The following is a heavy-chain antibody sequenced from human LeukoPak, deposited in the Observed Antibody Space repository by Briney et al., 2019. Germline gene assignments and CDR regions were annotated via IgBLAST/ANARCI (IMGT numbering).Heavy chain of an antibody. J-gene: IGHJ4*02. CDR1: GYTFTGYY. V-gene: IGHV1-2*02. CDR2: INPKSGGT. CDR3: ARTLYIASAPGGFDY. D-gene: IGHD3-16*01. Sequence: ASVKVSCKASGYTFTGYYIHWVRQAPGQGLEWMGWINPKSGGTNYAQKFQGRVTMTRDTSINTAYMELSRLRSGDTAVYYCARTLYIASAPGGFDYWGQGTLVTVSS.